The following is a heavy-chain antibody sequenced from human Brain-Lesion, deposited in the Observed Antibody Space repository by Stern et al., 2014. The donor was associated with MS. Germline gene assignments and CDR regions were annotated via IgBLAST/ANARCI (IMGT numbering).Heavy chain of an antibody. D-gene: IGHD5-12*01. CDR1: GYLFDDYW. CDR2: IFPRDSNT. CDR3: ASSPATPSGYDRFDY. Sequence: EVQLVQSGAEVKKPGESLKISCEASGYLFDDYWIGWVRQMSGRGLELVAIIFPRDSNTRYSPSVQGPGTISAAKSISTAYLQWTSRKASDPAMFYCASSPATPSGYDRFDYWGQGALVTVSS. J-gene: IGHJ4*02. V-gene: IGHV5-51*03.